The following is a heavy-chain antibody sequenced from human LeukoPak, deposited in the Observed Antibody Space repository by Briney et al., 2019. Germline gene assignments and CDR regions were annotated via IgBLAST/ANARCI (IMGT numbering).Heavy chain of an antibody. J-gene: IGHJ3*02. CDR2: ISRCRGNT. Sequence: AMSWVRQAPXXXRXWVSAISRCRGNTYSPHSVQGRFPISRDNSKNTLYLQMNSLRAEDTAVYYCGKNRYSGSLSPFAIWGQGPMVPVSS. V-gene: IGHV3-23*01. CDR3: GKNRYSGSLSPFAI. CDR1: A. D-gene: IGHD1-26*01.